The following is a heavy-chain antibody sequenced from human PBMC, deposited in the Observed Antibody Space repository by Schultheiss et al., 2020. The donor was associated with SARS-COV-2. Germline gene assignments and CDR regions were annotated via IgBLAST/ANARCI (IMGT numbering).Heavy chain of an antibody. CDR1: GGSISSGGYY. V-gene: IGHV4-31*03. J-gene: IGHJ4*02. D-gene: IGHD3-22*01. CDR2: IYYSGST. CDR3: ARAVRPHYYDSSGYPLPFDY. Sequence: LRLSCTVSGGSISSGGYYWSWIRQHPGKGLEWIGYIYYSGSTYYNPSLKSRVTISVDTSKNQFSLKLSSVTAADTAVYYCARAVRPHYYDSSGYPLPFDYWGQGTLVTVSS.